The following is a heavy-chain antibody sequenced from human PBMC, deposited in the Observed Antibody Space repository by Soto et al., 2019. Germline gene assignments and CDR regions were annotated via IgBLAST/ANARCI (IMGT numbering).Heavy chain of an antibody. CDR1: GFTFSSYP. CDR2: ISGSGGST. Sequence: PGGSLRLSCAASGFTFSSYPMGWVRQAPGKGLEWVSAISGSGGSTYYADSVKGRFTISRDNSKNTLYLQMNSLRAEDTAVYYCAKWYSSSWYGGYNWFDPWGQGTLVTVLL. V-gene: IGHV3-23*01. CDR3: AKWYSSSWYGGYNWFDP. J-gene: IGHJ5*02. D-gene: IGHD6-13*01.